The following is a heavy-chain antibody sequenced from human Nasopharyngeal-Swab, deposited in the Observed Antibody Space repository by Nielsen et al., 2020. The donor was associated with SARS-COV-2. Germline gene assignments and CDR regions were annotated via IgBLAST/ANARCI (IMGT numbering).Heavy chain of an antibody. J-gene: IGHJ4*02. D-gene: IGHD3-3*01. CDR2: IKQDGHEK. V-gene: IGHV3-7*01. Sequence: GESLKISCAASGFDFSTFWMAWVRQAPGTGLEWVASIKQDGHEKFYVDSVKGRFTISRDDAKNSLSLQMNSLRVEDTAVYYCARALWSGYIWGQGTLVTVSS. CDR3: ARALWSGYI. CDR1: GFDFSTFW.